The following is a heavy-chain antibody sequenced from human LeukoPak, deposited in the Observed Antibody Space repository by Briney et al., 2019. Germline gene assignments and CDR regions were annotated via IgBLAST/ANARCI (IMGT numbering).Heavy chain of an antibody. J-gene: IGHJ4*02. CDR3: AREGLAAPEGFAY. D-gene: IGHD6-6*01. V-gene: IGHV3-21*01. CDR2: ISSSSSYI. Sequence: GGSLRLSCAASGFTFSSYAMSWVRQAPGKGLEWVSSISSSSSYIYYADSVKGRFTISRDNAKNSLYLQMNSLRAEDTAVYYCAREGLAAPEGFAYWGQGTLVTVSS. CDR1: GFTFSSYA.